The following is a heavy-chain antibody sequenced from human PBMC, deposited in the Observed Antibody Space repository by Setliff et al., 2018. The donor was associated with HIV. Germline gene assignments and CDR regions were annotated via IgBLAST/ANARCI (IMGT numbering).Heavy chain of an antibody. V-gene: IGHV3-23*01. J-gene: IGHJ6*03. CDR2: ISGSGGST. CDR1: GFTFSSYA. Sequence: ETLSLSCAASGFTFSSYAMSWVRQAPGKGLEWVSAISGSGGSTYYADSVKGRFTISRDNSKNTLYLQMNSLRAEDTAVYYCATGGGPLVYYYYYMDVWGKGTTVTVSS. D-gene: IGHD3-10*01. CDR3: ATGGGPLVYYYYYMDV.